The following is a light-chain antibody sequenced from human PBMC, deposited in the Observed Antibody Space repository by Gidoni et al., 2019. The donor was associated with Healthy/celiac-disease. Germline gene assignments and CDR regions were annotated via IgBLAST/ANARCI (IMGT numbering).Light chain of an antibody. V-gene: IGKV1-9*01. J-gene: IGKJ4*01. CDR3: QQLNSYSF. CDR1: QGISSY. CDR2: AAS. Sequence: IQFTQSPSSLSASVGASVTITCRASQGISSYLAWYQQKPGKAPKLLIYAASTLQSGVPSRFSGSGSGTDFTLTISSLQPEDFATYYCQQLNSYSFFGGGTKVEIK.